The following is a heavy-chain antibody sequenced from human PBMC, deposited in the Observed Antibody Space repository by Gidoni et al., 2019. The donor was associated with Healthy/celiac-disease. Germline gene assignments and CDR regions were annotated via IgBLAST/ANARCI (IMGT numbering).Heavy chain of an antibody. J-gene: IGHJ4*02. Sequence: EVQLLESGGGLVQPGGSLRLSCAASGFTFRRSAMSWVRQAPGKGLEWVSAISGSGGSTYYADSVKGRFTISRDNSKNTLYLQMNSLRAEDTAVYYCAKKGTFSQWLVEYYFDYWGQGTLVTVSS. CDR3: AKKGTFSQWLVEYYFDY. CDR1: GFTFRRSA. CDR2: ISGSGGST. V-gene: IGHV3-23*01. D-gene: IGHD6-19*01.